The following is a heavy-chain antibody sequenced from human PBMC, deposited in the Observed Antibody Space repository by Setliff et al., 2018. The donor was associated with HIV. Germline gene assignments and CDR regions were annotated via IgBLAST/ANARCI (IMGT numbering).Heavy chain of an antibody. CDR1: GYTFANYG. CDR2: ISAYNGNT. CDR3: ARDSALIVGAARFYFDY. D-gene: IGHD1-26*01. Sequence: GASVMVSCKASGYTFANYGFSWVRQAPGQGLEWMGWISAYNGNTNYAQKVQGRVTMTTDPSTSTVYMELRSLRSDDTAVYYCARDSALIVGAARFYFDYWGQGTLVTVSS. J-gene: IGHJ4*02. V-gene: IGHV1-18*01.